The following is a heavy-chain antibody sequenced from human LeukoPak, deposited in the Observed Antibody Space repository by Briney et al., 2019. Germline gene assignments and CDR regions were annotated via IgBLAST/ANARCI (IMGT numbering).Heavy chain of an antibody. Sequence: GGSLRLSCAASGFTFSSYAMHWVRPAPGKGLEWVAVISYDGSNKYYADSVKGRFTISRDNSKNTLYLQMNSLRAEDTAVYYCARERRYSSSWYSYSSGWYLDYWGQGTLVTVSS. V-gene: IGHV3-30*04. CDR1: GFTFSSYA. CDR2: ISYDGSNK. D-gene: IGHD6-13*01. CDR3: ARERRYSSSWYSYSSGWYLDY. J-gene: IGHJ4*02.